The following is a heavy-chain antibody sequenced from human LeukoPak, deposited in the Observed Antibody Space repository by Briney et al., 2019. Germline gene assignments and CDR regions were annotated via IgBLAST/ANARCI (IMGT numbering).Heavy chain of an antibody. Sequence: PGGSLRLSCAASGFTFSSYEMNWVRQAPGKGLEWVSYISSSGSTIYYADSVKGRFTISRDNSKNTLYLQMNSLRAEDTAVYYCATLSDIVVVPAAMPLDYWGQGTLVTVSS. CDR3: ATLSDIVVVPAAMPLDY. J-gene: IGHJ4*02. CDR1: GFTFSSYE. D-gene: IGHD2-2*01. V-gene: IGHV3-48*03. CDR2: ISSSGSTI.